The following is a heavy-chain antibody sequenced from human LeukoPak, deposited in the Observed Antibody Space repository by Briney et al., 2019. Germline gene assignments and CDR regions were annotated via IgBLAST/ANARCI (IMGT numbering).Heavy chain of an antibody. CDR3: AKDADPDYIVLMVYAINWFDP. Sequence: GGSLRLSCAASGFTFSSYAMSWVRQAPGKGLEWVSAISGSGGSTYYVDSVKGRFTISRDNSKNTLYLQMNSLRAEDTAVYYCAKDADPDYIVLMVYAINWFDPWGQGTLVTVSS. D-gene: IGHD2-8*01. V-gene: IGHV3-23*01. J-gene: IGHJ5*02. CDR2: ISGSGGST. CDR1: GFTFSSYA.